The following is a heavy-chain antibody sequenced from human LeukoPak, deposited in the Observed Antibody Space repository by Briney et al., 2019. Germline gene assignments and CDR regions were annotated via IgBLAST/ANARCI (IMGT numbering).Heavy chain of an antibody. V-gene: IGHV1-69*05. CDR2: IIPIFGTA. CDR1: GGTFSSYA. CDR3: ARDVSGSYLDY. J-gene: IGHJ4*02. Sequence: SVKVSCKASGGTFSSYAISWVRQAPGQGLEWMGGIIPIFGTANYAQKFQGRVTMTRDMSTSTVYMELSSLRSEDTAVYYCARDVSGSYLDYWGQGTLVTVSS. D-gene: IGHD1-26*01.